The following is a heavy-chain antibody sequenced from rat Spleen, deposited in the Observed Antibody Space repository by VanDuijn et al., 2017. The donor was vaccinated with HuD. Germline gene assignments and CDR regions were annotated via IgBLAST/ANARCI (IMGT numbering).Heavy chain of an antibody. J-gene: IGHJ2*01. V-gene: IGHV5-29*01. CDR1: GFTFSNYG. Sequence: EVQLVESGGGLVQPGRFLKLSCAASGFTFSNYGMAWVRQAPTKGLEWVATLSYDGTTTYYRDSVKGRFTISRDVAKSSLYLQMDSLRSEDTATYYCTTNPLEYWGQGVMVTVSS. CDR3: TTNPLEY. D-gene: IGHD3-1*01. CDR2: LSYDGTTT.